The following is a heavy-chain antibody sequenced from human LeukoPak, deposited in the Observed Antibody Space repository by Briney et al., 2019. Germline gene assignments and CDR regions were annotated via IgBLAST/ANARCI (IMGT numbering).Heavy chain of an antibody. CDR1: GGSISNYY. J-gene: IGHJ4*02. V-gene: IGHV4-59*01. Sequence: SETLSLTCTVSGGSISNYYWSWIRQPPGKGLEWIGYIYYGGSTNLNPSLRSRVTISVDTSKNLFSLKLSSVTAADAAVYYCARASYYASGHFDYWGQGTLVSVSS. D-gene: IGHD3-10*01. CDR3: ARASYYASGHFDY. CDR2: IYYGGST.